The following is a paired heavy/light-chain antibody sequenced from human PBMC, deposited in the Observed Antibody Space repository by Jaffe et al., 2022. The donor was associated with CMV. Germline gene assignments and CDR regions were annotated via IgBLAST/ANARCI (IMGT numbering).Light chain of an antibody. CDR1: QGIRND. J-gene: IGKJ5*01. CDR2: GAS. CDR3: QNYNSAPPVT. Sequence: DIQMTQSPSSLSASVGDRVTITCRASQGIRNDLAWYQQKPGKVPRLLIYGASTLQSGVPSRFSGSGSGTDFTLTISSLQPEDVASYYCQNYNSAPPVTFGQGTRLEIK. V-gene: IGKV1-27*01.
Heavy chain of an antibody. J-gene: IGHJ4*02. CDR2: IIPIFATP. Sequence: QVQLEQSGAEVKKPGSSVKVSCTAPGGTFSGYSFSWVRQAPGQELEWMGGIIPIFATPDYAQKFQGRVRITADESTNTVYMGLNSLRSEDTAVYFCARGRTGYYDRSAYYLFDYWGQGTRVTVSS. CDR3: ARGRTGYYDRSAYYLFDY. D-gene: IGHD3-22*01. V-gene: IGHV1-69*01. CDR1: GGTFSGYS.